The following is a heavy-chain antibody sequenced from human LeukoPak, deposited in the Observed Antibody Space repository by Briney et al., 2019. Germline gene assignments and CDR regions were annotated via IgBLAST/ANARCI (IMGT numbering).Heavy chain of an antibody. CDR2: ISSSSSYI. CDR3: ARLPNGSYRDFYH. CDR1: GFTFSSYS. Sequence: GGSLRLSCAASGFTFSSYSMNWVRQAPGKGLEWVSSISSSSSYIYYADSVKGRFTISRDNAKNSLYLQMNSLRAEDTAVYYCARLPNGSYRDFYHWGQGNLVTVSS. J-gene: IGHJ4*02. D-gene: IGHD1-26*01. V-gene: IGHV3-21*01.